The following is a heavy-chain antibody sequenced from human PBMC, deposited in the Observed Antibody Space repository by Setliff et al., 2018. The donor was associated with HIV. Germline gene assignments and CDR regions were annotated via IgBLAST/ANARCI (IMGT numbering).Heavy chain of an antibody. V-gene: IGHV5-51*01. D-gene: IGHD3-3*01. Sequence: PGESLKISCKGSGYSFPNNWIGWVRQMSGKGLEWMGFIYPENSDARYSPSFEGQVTISADNSNTTAYLQWISLKASDTAMYFCARLSQRIRIFGVINRGEEFDIWGQGTMVT. J-gene: IGHJ3*02. CDR3: ARLSQRIRIFGVINRGEEFDI. CDR2: IYPENSDA. CDR1: GYSFPNNW.